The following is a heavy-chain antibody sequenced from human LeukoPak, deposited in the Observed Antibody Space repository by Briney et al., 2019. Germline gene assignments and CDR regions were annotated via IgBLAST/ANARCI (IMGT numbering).Heavy chain of an antibody. CDR3: AGTYYDILTGPSEAFDI. D-gene: IGHD3-9*01. CDR1: GFTFSTYG. J-gene: IGHJ3*02. V-gene: IGHV3-30*03. Sequence: PGGSLRLSCAASGFTFSTYGMHWVRQAPGKGLEWVAVISYDGSNKYYADSVKGRFTISRDNSKKTLYLQMNSLRAEDTAVYYCAGTYYDILTGPSEAFDIWGQGTMVTVS. CDR2: ISYDGSNK.